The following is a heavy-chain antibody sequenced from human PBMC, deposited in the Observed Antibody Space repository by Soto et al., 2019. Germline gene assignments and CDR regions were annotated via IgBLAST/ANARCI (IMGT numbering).Heavy chain of an antibody. Sequence: QVQLVESGGGVVQPGRSLRLSCAASGFSFSSYGMHWVRQAPGKGLEWVAVIWYDGSNKYYADSVKGRFTISRDNSKNTLYLQMNRLRAEDTAVYYCARDRFSYWFGESKWGQGTLVTVSS. J-gene: IGHJ4*02. CDR2: IWYDGSNK. D-gene: IGHD3-10*01. CDR1: GFSFSSYG. CDR3: ARDRFSYWFGESK. V-gene: IGHV3-33*01.